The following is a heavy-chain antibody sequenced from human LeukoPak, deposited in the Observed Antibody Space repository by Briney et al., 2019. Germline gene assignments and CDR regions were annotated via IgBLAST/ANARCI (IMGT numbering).Heavy chain of an antibody. CDR3: ASSGSYSFGNWFDP. V-gene: IGHV4-59*01. CDR2: IYYSGST. Sequence: PSETLSLTCTVSGGSISSYYWSWIRQPPGKGLEWIGYIYYSGSTNYNPTLKSRVTISVDTSKNQFFLKLSSVTAADTAVYYCASSGSYSFGNWFDPWGQGTLVTVSS. D-gene: IGHD1-26*01. J-gene: IGHJ5*02. CDR1: GGSISSYY.